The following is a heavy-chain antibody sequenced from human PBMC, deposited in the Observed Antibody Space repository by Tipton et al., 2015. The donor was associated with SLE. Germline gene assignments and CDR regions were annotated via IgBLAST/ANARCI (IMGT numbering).Heavy chain of an antibody. CDR2: IYHSGST. J-gene: IGHJ4*02. V-gene: IGHV4-39*07. Sequence: TLSLTCTVSGGSISSYYWGWIRQPPGKGLEWIGSIYHSGSTYYNPSLKSRVTISVDTSKNQFSLKRSSVTAADTAVYYCARGTLTGSYGRWGQGTLVTVSS. CDR1: GGSISSYY. CDR3: ARGTLTGSYGR. D-gene: IGHD1-26*01.